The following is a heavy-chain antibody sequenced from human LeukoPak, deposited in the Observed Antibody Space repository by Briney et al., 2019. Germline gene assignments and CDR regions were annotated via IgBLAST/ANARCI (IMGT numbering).Heavy chain of an antibody. CDR2: IYHSGST. CDR3: ARDAGNDYYGSGPNWFDP. V-gene: IGHV4-38-2*02. J-gene: IGHJ5*02. D-gene: IGHD3-10*01. CDR1: GYSISSGYY. Sequence: SETLSLTCTVSGYSISSGYYWGWIRQPPGKGLEWIGSIYHSGSTYYNPSLKSRVTISVDTSKNQFSLKLSSVTAADTAVYYCARDAGNDYYGSGPNWFDPWGQGTLVTVSS.